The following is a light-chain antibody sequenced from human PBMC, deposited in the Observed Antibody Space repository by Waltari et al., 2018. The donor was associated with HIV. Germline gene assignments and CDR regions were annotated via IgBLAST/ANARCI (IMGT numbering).Light chain of an antibody. V-gene: IGLV2-14*01. CDR3: CSYAGSYTLI. Sequence: QSALTQPASVSGSPGQSITISCTGTSSAIGGHYSVSWYQQLPGKAPKLMIYAVPSRPSGVSNLFSGSESGNTASLTISGLQGEDEADYYCCSYAGSYTLIFGGGTQLTVL. J-gene: IGLJ2*01. CDR2: AVP. CDR1: SSAIGGHYS.